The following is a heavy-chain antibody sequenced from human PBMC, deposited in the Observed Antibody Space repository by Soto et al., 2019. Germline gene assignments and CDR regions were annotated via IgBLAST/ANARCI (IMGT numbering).Heavy chain of an antibody. CDR1: GGTFSSYA. D-gene: IGHD2-15*01. V-gene: IGHV1-69*13. J-gene: IGHJ4*02. Sequence: PVKVSCKASGGTFSSYAISWVRQAPGQGLEWMGGIIPIFGTANYAQKFQGRVTITADESTSTAYMELSSLRSEDTAVYYCARSRVAAIRSTRAQYYFDYWGQGTLVTVSS. CDR2: IIPIFGTA. CDR3: ARSRVAAIRSTRAQYYFDY.